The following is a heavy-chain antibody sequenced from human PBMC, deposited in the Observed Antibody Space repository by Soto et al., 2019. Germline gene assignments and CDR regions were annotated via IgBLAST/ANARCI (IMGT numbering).Heavy chain of an antibody. D-gene: IGHD6-6*01. CDR2: ISGSGGST. CDR3: ATFTIAARIY. V-gene: IGHV3-23*01. J-gene: IGHJ4*02. Sequence: GGTLRLSCAASGFTFSSYSMRWVRQAPGQGLEWVSAISGSGGSTYYADSVKGRFTISRDNSKNTLYLQMNSLRAEDTAVYYCATFTIAARIYRGQGTVVTVSS. CDR1: GFTFSSYS.